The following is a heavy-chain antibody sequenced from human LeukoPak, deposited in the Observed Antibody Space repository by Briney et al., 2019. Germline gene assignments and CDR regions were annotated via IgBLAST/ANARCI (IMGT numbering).Heavy chain of an antibody. D-gene: IGHD3-9*01. Sequence: PGGSLRLSCAASGFTFSTYAMHWVRQAPGKGLEYVSAISSNGDSTYYANSVKGRFTISRDNSKNTLYLQMGSLRTEDMAAYYCARATLVTPRLGGPADYWGEGTLVTVSS. V-gene: IGHV3-64*01. J-gene: IGHJ4*02. CDR1: GFTFSTYA. CDR3: ARATLVTPRLGGPADY. CDR2: ISSNGDST.